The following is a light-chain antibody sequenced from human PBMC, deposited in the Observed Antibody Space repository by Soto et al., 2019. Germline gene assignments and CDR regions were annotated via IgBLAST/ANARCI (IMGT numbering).Light chain of an antibody. CDR1: SSDVGGYNY. Sequence: QSALTQPDSVSGSPGQSITISCTGTSSDVGGYNYVSWYQQHPGKAPKLMIYEVSNRPSGVSNRFSGSKSGNTASLTISGLQAEDEADYYCSSYTSSSTPRYVFGTGTKLTVL. V-gene: IGLV2-14*01. J-gene: IGLJ1*01. CDR2: EVS. CDR3: SSYTSSSTPRYV.